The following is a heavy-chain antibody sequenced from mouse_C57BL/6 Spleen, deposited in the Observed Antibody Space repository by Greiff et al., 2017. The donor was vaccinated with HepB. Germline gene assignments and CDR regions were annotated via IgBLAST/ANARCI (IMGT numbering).Heavy chain of an antibody. D-gene: IGHD1-1*01. V-gene: IGHV8-8*01. CDR3: ARAYYYGSSYPYWYFDV. J-gene: IGHJ1*03. CDR1: GFSLSTFGMG. CDR2: IWWDDDK. Sequence: QVQLKESGPGILQPSQTLSLTCSFSGFSLSTFGMGVGWIRQPSGKGLEWLAHIWWDDDKYYNPALKSRLTISKDTSKNQVFLKIANVDTADTATYYCARAYYYGSSYPYWYFDVWGTGTTVTVSS.